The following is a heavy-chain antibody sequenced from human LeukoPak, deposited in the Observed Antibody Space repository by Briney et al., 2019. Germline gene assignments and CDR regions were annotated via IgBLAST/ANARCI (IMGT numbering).Heavy chain of an antibody. CDR2: ISGSGGST. CDR3: AKGRGSGSYYNRYYYCMDV. CDR1: GFTFSSYA. Sequence: GGSLRLSCAASGFTFSSYAMSWVRQAPGKGLEWVSAISGSGGSTYYADSVKGRFTISRDNSKNTLYLQMNSLRAEDTAVYYCAKGRGSGSYYNRYYYCMDVWGQGTTVTVSS. D-gene: IGHD3-10*01. V-gene: IGHV3-23*01. J-gene: IGHJ6*02.